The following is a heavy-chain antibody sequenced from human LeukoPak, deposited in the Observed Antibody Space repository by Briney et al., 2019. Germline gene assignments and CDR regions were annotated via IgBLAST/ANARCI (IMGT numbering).Heavy chain of an antibody. CDR3: AKDRRSYGGTSFDS. V-gene: IGHV3-23*01. J-gene: IGHJ4*02. Sequence: GGSLRLSCAASGFSFSNYGVGWVRQAPGEGLEWVSAISDSTWYADSVKGRFTISRDSSQNTVYLQMNSLRAEDTAVYYCAKDRRSYGGTSFDSWGQGTLVTVSS. CDR1: GFSFSNYG. CDR2: ISDST. D-gene: IGHD4-23*01.